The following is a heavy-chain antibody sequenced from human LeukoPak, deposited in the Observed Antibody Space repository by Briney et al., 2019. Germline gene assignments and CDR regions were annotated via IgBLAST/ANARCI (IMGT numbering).Heavy chain of an antibody. CDR3: VEAPNPYYFDD. J-gene: IGHJ4*02. CDR2: IYNSGTT. D-gene: IGHD5-24*01. V-gene: IGHV4-31*03. Sequence: PQTLSLTCTVSGGSISSSTYYWNWIRQYPGKGLEWIGYIYNSGTTYYNPSLKSRVTISVDTSKNQFSLKLNSMSAADTAVYYCVEAPNPYYFDDWGQGTLVTVSS. CDR1: GGSISSSTYY.